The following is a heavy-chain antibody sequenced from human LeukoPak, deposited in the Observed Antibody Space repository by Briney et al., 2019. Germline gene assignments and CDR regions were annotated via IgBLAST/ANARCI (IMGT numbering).Heavy chain of an antibody. V-gene: IGHV5-51*01. CDR1: GYSFTTYW. D-gene: IGHD6-25*01. CDR2: IYPDDSDI. CDR3: ARRSSSVYQYGMDV. Sequence: VESLKISCKGSGYSFTTYWIAWVRQKPGKGLEWMGIIYPDDSDIRYSPSFQGQVTFSADKSISTAYLHWSSLKASDTAMYYCARRSSSVYQYGMDVWGQGTTVTVSS. J-gene: IGHJ6*02.